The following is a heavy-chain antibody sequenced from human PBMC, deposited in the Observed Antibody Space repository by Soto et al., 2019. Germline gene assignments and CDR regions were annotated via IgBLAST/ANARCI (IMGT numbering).Heavy chain of an antibody. CDR1: GFTFSSYS. Sequence: PGGSLRLSCAASGFTFSSYSMHWVRQAPGKGLEWVANIKQDGGEKNYVDSVKGRFTISRDNAKKSLYLQMNSLRAEDTAVYYCGRDLRDWDSGSYSYDYWGQGT. D-gene: IGHD1-26*01. V-gene: IGHV3-7*04. CDR3: GRDLRDWDSGSYSYDY. J-gene: IGHJ4*02. CDR2: IKQDGGEK.